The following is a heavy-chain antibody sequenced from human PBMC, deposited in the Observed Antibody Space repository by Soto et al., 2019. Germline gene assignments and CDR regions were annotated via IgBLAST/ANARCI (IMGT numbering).Heavy chain of an antibody. D-gene: IGHD2-2*01. Sequence: QVQLVQSGAEVKKPGSSVKVSCKASGGTFSSYTISWVRQAPGQGLEWIGRLIPILGIANYAQKFQGRVTITADKSTSTAYMELSSLRSEDTAVYYCARDSAVVVPAASFDYWGQGTLVTVSS. J-gene: IGHJ4*02. V-gene: IGHV1-69*08. CDR3: ARDSAVVVPAASFDY. CDR2: LIPILGIA. CDR1: GGTFSSYT.